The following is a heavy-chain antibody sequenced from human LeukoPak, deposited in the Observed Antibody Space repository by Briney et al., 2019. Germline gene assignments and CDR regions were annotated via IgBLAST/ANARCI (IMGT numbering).Heavy chain of an antibody. CDR3: ARGDYDSSGYYLD. J-gene: IGHJ4*02. Sequence: ASVKVSCKASGGTFSSYAIIWVRQAPGQGLEWMGGIIPIFGTANYAQKFQGRVTITTDESTSTAYMELSSLRSEDTAVYYCARGDYDSSGYYLDWGQGTLVTVSS. CDR2: IIPIFGTA. V-gene: IGHV1-69*05. CDR1: GGTFSSYA. D-gene: IGHD3-22*01.